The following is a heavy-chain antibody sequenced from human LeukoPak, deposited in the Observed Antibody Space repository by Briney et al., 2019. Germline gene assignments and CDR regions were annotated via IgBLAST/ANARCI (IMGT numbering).Heavy chain of an antibody. CDR1: GFTVSNNY. J-gene: IGHJ4*02. Sequence: GGSLRLSCAASGFTVSNNYMSWVRQAPGKGLEWVSVIHSGGTTNYADSVQGRFTISRDNSKTTVYLHMNSPRAEDTAVYYCARDSDSGYGPFASWGQGTLVTVPS. V-gene: IGHV3-53*01. CDR2: IHSGGTT. D-gene: IGHD5-12*01. CDR3: ARDSDSGYGPFAS.